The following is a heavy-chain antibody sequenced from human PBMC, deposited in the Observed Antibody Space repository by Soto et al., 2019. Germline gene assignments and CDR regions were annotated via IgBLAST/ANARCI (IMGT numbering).Heavy chain of an antibody. J-gene: IGHJ6*02. CDR3: ARLRFLEWFYYGMDV. CDR2: IYYSGST. V-gene: IGHV4-59*01. Sequence: PSETLSLTCTVSGGSISSYYWSWIRQPPGKGLEWIGYIYYSGSTNYNPSLKSRDTISVDTSKNQFSLKPSSVTAADTALNYCARLRFLEWFYYGMDVCGQGTTVTVSS. CDR1: GGSISSYY. D-gene: IGHD3-3*01.